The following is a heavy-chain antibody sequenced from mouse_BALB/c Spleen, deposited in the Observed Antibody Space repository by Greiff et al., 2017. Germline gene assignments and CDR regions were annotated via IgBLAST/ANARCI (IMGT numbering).Heavy chain of an antibody. CDR1: GFTFSSYG. D-gene: IGHD2-4*01. Sequence: EVQLVESGGGLVQPGGSLKLSCAASGFTFSSYGMSWVRQTPDKRLELVATINSNGGSTYYPDSVKGRFTISRDNAKNTLYLQMSSLKSEDTAMYYCARGVMITTGSFDYWGQGTTLTVSS. V-gene: IGHV5-6-3*01. CDR2: INSNGGST. CDR3: ARGVMITTGSFDY. J-gene: IGHJ2*01.